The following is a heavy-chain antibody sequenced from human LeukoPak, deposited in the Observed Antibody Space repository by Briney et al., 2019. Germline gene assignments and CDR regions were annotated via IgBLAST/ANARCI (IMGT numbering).Heavy chain of an antibody. Sequence: SGTLSLTCAVSGGSISSSNWWSWVRQPPGKGLEWMGEFYHSGSTNYNPSLKSRVTISVDKSRNQFSLKLSSVTAADTAVYYCARDRYYYDSSGYSGFDYWGQGTLVTVSS. D-gene: IGHD3-22*01. CDR1: GGSISSSNW. V-gene: IGHV4-4*02. J-gene: IGHJ4*02. CDR2: FYHSGST. CDR3: ARDRYYYDSSGYSGFDY.